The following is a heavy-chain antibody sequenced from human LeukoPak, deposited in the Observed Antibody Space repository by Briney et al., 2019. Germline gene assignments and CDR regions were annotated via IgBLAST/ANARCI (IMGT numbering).Heavy chain of an antibody. J-gene: IGHJ4*02. CDR2: INHSGST. D-gene: IGHD3-10*01. V-gene: IGHV4-34*01. CDR1: GESFSGYY. CDR3: ARSPYD. Sequence: SETLSLTCAVYGESFSGYYWSWIRQPPGKGLEWIGEINHSGSTNYNPSLKSRVTISVDTSKNQFSLKLSSVTAADTAVYYCARSPYDWGQGTLVTVSS.